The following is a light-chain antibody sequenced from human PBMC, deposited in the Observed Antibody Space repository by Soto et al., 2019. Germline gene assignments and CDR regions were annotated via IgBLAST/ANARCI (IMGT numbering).Light chain of an antibody. V-gene: IGLV1-51*01. CDR3: GTWDSSLSAGV. CDR2: DNN. J-gene: IGLJ2*01. CDR1: SSNIGKNY. Sequence: QSVLTQPPSVSAAPGQTVTISCSGSSSNIGKNYISWYQQLPGTAPKLLIYDNNKRPSGTPDRFSGSKSGTSATLGIAGLQTGDEADYYCGTWDSSLSAGVFGGGTKVTVL.